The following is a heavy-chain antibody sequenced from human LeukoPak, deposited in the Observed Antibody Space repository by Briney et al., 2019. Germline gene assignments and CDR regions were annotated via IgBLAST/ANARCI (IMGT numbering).Heavy chain of an antibody. CDR1: GGSVSSSSYY. J-gene: IGHJ4*02. Sequence: SETLSLTCTVSGGSVSSSSYYWGWIRQPPGKGLEWIGSIYYSGSTYYNPSLKSRVSISVDTSKNQFSLKLSSVTAADTAVYYCARRKVLRYFDWLLYGHFDYWGQGTLVTVSS. V-gene: IGHV4-39*07. CDR2: IYYSGST. D-gene: IGHD3-9*01. CDR3: ARRKVLRYFDWLLYGHFDY.